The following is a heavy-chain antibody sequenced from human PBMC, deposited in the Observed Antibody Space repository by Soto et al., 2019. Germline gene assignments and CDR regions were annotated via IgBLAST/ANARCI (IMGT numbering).Heavy chain of an antibody. Sequence: EVQLVESGGGLVQPGGSRKLSCAASGYTFSGSAMHWVRQASGKGLAWVGRITSKANTYATVYAASVKGRFTISRDDSKSTAYLQMKSLKTEATAVYYCARRWSEREQNFDYWGQGTLVSVSS. CDR2: ITSKANTYAT. CDR1: GYTFSGSA. CDR3: ARRWSEREQNFDY. J-gene: IGHJ4*02. V-gene: IGHV3-73*02. D-gene: IGHD1-26*01.